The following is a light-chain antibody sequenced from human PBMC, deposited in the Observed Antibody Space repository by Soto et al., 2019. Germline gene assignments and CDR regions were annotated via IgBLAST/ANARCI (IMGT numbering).Light chain of an antibody. CDR2: AVS. CDR1: QVISNY. CDR3: QKYNSAPLT. J-gene: IGKJ5*01. V-gene: IGKV1-27*01. Sequence: DVQMTQSPSSLSVSVGDRVTITCRASQVISNYLAWYQQKPGKPPQLLIYAVSTLQSRVPSRFSGSASGTEFTLTISSLQPEDVATYYFQKYNSAPLTFGQGTRLE.